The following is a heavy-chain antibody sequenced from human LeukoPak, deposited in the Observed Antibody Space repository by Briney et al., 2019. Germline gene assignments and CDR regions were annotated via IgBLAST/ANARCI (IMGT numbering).Heavy chain of an antibody. D-gene: IGHD5-24*01. CDR3: AKKTPRRGETRDGYR. Sequence: GGSLRLSCAASGFIFKKYWMNWVRQVPGKGLECLANIKEDGSETYYEDSVKGRFTISRDNPKNLLFLQINSLRVEDTAVYYCAKKTPRRGETRDGYRWGQGTVVTVSS. CDR2: IKEDGSET. V-gene: IGHV3-7*01. J-gene: IGHJ4*02. CDR1: GFIFKKYW.